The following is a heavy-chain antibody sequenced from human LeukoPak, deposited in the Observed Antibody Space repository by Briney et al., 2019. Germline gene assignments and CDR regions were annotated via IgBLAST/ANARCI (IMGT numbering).Heavy chain of an antibody. CDR2: MNPNSGNT. D-gene: IGHD2-2*01. Sequence: GASVKVSCKATGCTFTSYDINWVRQATGQGLEWMGWMNPNSGNTGYAQRFQGRVTMTRNTSISTAYMELSSLRSEDTAVYYCARGREVPAAHNDYWGQGTLVTVSS. CDR1: GCTFTSYD. V-gene: IGHV1-8*01. CDR3: ARGREVPAAHNDY. J-gene: IGHJ4*02.